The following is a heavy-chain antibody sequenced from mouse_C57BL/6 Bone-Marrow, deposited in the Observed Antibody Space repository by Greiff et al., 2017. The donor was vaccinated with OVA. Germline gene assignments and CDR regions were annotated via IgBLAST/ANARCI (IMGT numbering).Heavy chain of an antibody. CDR3: ARASITTVVSNWYFDG. V-gene: IGHV5-4*03. CDR1: GFTFSSYA. CDR2: ISDGGSYT. D-gene: IGHD1-1*01. Sequence: EVMLVESGGGLVKPGGSLKLSCAASGFTFSSYAMSWVRQTPEKRLEWVATISDGGSYTYYPDNVKGRFTISRDNAKNNLYLQMSHLKSEDTAMYYCARASITTVVSNWYFDGWGTGTTVTVSS. J-gene: IGHJ1*03.